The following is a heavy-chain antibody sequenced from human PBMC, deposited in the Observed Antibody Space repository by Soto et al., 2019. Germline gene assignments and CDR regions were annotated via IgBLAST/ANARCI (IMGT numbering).Heavy chain of an antibody. D-gene: IGHD2-15*01. CDR1: GGSISSSDYY. Sequence: SETLSLSCTVSGGSISSSDYYWGWIRQPPGKGLEWIGSIYYSGSTYYNPSLKSRVTISVDTSKNQFSLKLSSVTAADTAVYYCARHTPAISISDHWGQGTLVTVSS. CDR2: IYYSGST. CDR3: ARHTPAISISDH. V-gene: IGHV4-39*01. J-gene: IGHJ4*02.